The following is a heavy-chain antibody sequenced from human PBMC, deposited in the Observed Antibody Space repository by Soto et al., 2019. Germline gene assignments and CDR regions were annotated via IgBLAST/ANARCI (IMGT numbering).Heavy chain of an antibody. CDR1: DFTFSNAW. J-gene: IGHJ6*02. CDR3: AKDPRSVVERSVYGMDV. D-gene: IGHD2-21*01. Sequence: GGSLRLSCAASDFTFSNAWINWVRQAPGEGLEWVSLIYSDGSTFYADSVKGRFTISRDNSKNTLYLQMNSLRAEDTAVYYCAKDPRSVVERSVYGMDVWGQGTTVTVSS. CDR2: IYSDGST. V-gene: IGHV3-53*01.